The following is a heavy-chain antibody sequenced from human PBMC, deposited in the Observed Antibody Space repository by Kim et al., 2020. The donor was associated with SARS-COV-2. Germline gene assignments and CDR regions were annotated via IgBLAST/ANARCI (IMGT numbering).Heavy chain of an antibody. V-gene: IGHV3-43*01. CDR2: ISWDGGST. CDR3: TRSGWLYDYGMDV. Sequence: GGSLRLSCAASGFNFDDFSLHWVRQAPGKGLEWVSLISWDGGSTYYADSVKGRFTISRDNSKNSLYLYMNSLRSEDTALYYCTRSGWLYDYGMDVWGQGTTVTVSS. J-gene: IGHJ6*02. D-gene: IGHD6-19*01. CDR1: GFNFDDFS.